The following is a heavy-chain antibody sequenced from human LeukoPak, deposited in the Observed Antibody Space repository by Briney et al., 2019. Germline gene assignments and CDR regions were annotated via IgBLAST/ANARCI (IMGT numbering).Heavy chain of an antibody. V-gene: IGHV3-30*03. J-gene: IGHJ4*02. CDR2: ISHDGNLK. CDR3: SLGMGSTWYGNNFDY. Sequence: PGGSLRLSCAASGFTVSSNYMSWVRQAPGKGLEWVAVISHDGNLKYYADSVQGRFTISRDNSKSTLYLQMNSLGAEDTAVYYCSLGMGSTWYGNNFDYWGQGTLVTVSS. CDR1: GFTVSSNY. D-gene: IGHD6-13*01.